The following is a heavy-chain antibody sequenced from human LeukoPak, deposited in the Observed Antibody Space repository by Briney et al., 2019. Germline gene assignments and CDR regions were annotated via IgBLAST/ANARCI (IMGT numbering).Heavy chain of an antibody. D-gene: IGHD1-1*01. CDR1: GFTFSSYA. J-gene: IGHJ4*02. V-gene: IGHV3-23*01. CDR2: ITGNGGDT. CDR3: ARGPERGDY. Sequence: GGSLRLSCAASGFTFSSYAISWVRQTPGKGLEWVSAITGNGGDTYSADSVKGRFTISRDNAKNSLYLQMNSLRAEDTAVYYCARGPERGDYWGQGTLVTVSS.